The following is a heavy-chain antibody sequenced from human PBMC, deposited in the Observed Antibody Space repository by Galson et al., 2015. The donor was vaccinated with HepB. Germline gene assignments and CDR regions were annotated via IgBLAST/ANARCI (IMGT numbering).Heavy chain of an antibody. CDR1: GFTFSSYG. CDR2: IWYDGSNK. CDR3: ARDGTYSGSYPSGAFDI. Sequence: SLRLSCAASGFTFSSYGMHWVRQAPGKGLEWVAVIWYDGSNKYYADSVKGRFTISRDNSKNTLYLQMNSLRAEDTAVYYCARDGTYSGSYPSGAFDIWGQGTMVTVSS. D-gene: IGHD1-26*01. J-gene: IGHJ3*02. V-gene: IGHV3-33*01.